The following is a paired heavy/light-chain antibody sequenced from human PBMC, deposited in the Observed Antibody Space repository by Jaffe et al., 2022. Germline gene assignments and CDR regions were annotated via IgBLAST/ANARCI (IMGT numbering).Light chain of an antibody. CDR3: QQSSNTPPYT. CDR2: AAS. Sequence: DIQMTQSPSSLSASVGDRVTITCRASHSISSYLNWYQQKPGKAPRLLIYAASSLQSGVPSRFSGSGSGTDFTLTISSLQPEDFATYYCQQSSNTPPYTFGQGTKLEIK. V-gene: IGKV1-39*01. CDR1: HSISSY. J-gene: IGKJ2*01.
Heavy chain of an antibody. CDR1: GYSFTNFW. CDR3: ARRQYLRVSWYDYYYMDV. CDR2: IYPGDSET. D-gene: IGHD2-2*02. J-gene: IGHJ6*03. V-gene: IGHV5-51*03. Sequence: EVQLVQSGAEVKKPGESLRISCKGSGYSFTNFWIAWVRQMPGKGLEWMGIIYPGDSETRYSPSFQGHITMSADKSISTAYLQWSSVEASDTAMYFCARRQYLRVSWYDYYYMDVWGKGTTVTVSS.